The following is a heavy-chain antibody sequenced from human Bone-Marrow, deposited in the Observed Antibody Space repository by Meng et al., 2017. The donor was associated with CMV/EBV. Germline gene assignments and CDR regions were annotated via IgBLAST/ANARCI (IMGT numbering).Heavy chain of an antibody. V-gene: IGHV3-30*04. CDR3: AKESLEWSLPNPLAY. CDR1: GFTFSSYA. CDR2: ISYDGSHK. Sequence: GGSLRLSCAASGFTFSSYAMHWVRQAPGKGLEWVTVISYDGSHKNYADSVKGRFTISRDNFKNTLYLQMNSLRAEDTAVYYCAKESLEWSLPNPLAYSGQGLLVPVSS. D-gene: IGHD3-3*01. J-gene: IGHJ4*02.